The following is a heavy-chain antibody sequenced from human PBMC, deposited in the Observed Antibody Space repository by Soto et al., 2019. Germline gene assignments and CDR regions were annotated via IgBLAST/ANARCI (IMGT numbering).Heavy chain of an antibody. J-gene: IGHJ6*02. Sequence: ASVKVSCKASGYTFTSYYIHLVRQAPGQGLEWMGIINPSGGSTSYAQKFQGRVTMTRDTSTSTVYMELSSLRSEDTAVYYCARDLLRYFDWLSKNYYYYYGMDVWGQGTTVTVSS. CDR1: GYTFTSYY. CDR3: ARDLLRYFDWLSKNYYYYYGMDV. CDR2: INPSGGST. D-gene: IGHD3-9*01. V-gene: IGHV1-46*01.